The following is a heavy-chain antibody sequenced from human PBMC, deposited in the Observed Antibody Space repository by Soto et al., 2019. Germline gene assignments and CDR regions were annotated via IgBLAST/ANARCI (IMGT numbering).Heavy chain of an antibody. CDR1: VGSVSGYR. D-gene: IGHD6-13*01. CDR3: ARGRARIAAAGIPYYYYYGMDV. J-gene: IGHJ6*02. Sequence: SAALSRTGARRVGSVSGYRWRWIRQPPGKGLEWIGEINHSGSTNYNPSLKSRVTISVDTSKNQFSLKLSSVTAADTAVYYCARGRARIAAAGIPYYYYYGMDVWGQGTTVTVSS. V-gene: IGHV4-34*01. CDR2: INHSGST.